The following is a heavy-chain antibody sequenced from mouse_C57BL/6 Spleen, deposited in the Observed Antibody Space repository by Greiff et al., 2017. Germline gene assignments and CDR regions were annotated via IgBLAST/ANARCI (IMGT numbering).Heavy chain of an antibody. D-gene: IGHD1-1*01. CDR3: ARERTTVVAKDSFDY. J-gene: IGHJ2*01. Sequence: VQLQQPGAELVKPGASVKMSCKASGYTFTSYWIPWVKQRPGQGLEWIGEIYPGSGSTNYNEKFKSKATLTVDTSSSTAYMQLSSLTSEDSAVYYCARERTTVVAKDSFDYWGQGTTLTVSA. CDR1: GYTFTSYW. CDR2: IYPGSGST. V-gene: IGHV1-55*01.